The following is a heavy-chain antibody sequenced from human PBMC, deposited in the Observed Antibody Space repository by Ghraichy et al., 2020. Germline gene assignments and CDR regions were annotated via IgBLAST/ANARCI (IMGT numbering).Heavy chain of an antibody. D-gene: IGHD6-19*01. CDR1: GYTFTSYD. CDR2: MNPNSGNT. CDR3: ARWVGSGWSSGYYYYGMDV. Sequence: ASVKVSCKASGYTFTSYDINWVRQATGQGLEWMGWMNPNSGNTGYAQKFQGRVTITRNTSISTAYMELSSLRSEDTAVYYCARWVGSGWSSGYYYYGMDVWGQGTTVTVSS. J-gene: IGHJ6*02. V-gene: IGHV1-8*03.